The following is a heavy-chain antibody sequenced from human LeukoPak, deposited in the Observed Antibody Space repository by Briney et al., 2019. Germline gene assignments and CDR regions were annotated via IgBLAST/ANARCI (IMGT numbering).Heavy chain of an antibody. D-gene: IGHD3-10*01. Sequence: GGSLRLSCAASGFTFSSYAMHWVRQAPGKGLEWVAVISYDGSNKYYADSVKGRFTISRDNSKNTLYLQMNSLRAEDTAVYYCARVMASAIRGSGSFDYWGQGTLVTVSS. CDR1: GFTFSSYA. J-gene: IGHJ4*02. CDR3: ARVMASAIRGSGSFDY. CDR2: ISYDGSNK. V-gene: IGHV3-30*04.